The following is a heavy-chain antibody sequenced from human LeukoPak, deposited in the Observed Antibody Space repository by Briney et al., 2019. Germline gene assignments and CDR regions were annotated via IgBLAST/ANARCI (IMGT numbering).Heavy chain of an antibody. Sequence: SETLSLTCAVYGGSFSGYYWSWIRQPPGKGLEWIGEINHSGSTNYNPSLKSRVTISVDTSKNQFSLKLSSVTAADTAVYYCARQDEMATFDYWGQGTLVTVSS. D-gene: IGHD5-24*01. CDR3: ARQDEMATFDY. CDR1: GGSFSGYY. J-gene: IGHJ4*02. V-gene: IGHV4-34*01. CDR2: INHSGST.